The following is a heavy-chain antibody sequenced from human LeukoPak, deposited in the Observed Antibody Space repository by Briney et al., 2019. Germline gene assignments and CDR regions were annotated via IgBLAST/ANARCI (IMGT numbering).Heavy chain of an antibody. Sequence: ASVKVSCKASGYTFTSYYMHWVRQAPGQGLEWMGIINPSGGSTSYAQKFQGRVTMIRDTSTSAVYMELSSLRSEDTAVYYCARDLPEILWFGESFGAFDIWGQGTMVTVSS. CDR3: ARDLPEILWFGESFGAFDI. J-gene: IGHJ3*02. D-gene: IGHD3-10*01. CDR1: GYTFTSYY. V-gene: IGHV1-46*01. CDR2: INPSGGST.